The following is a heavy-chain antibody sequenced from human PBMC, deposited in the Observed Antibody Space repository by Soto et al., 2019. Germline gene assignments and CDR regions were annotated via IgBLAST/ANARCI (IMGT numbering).Heavy chain of an antibody. Sequence: PSETLSLTCTVSGGSISSYYWSWIRQPPGKGLEWIGYIYYSGSTNYNPSLKSRVTISVDTSKNQFSLKLSSVTAADTAVYYCARYGSGSQIGVFDYWGQGTLVTVSS. J-gene: IGHJ4*02. CDR2: IYYSGST. V-gene: IGHV4-59*01. CDR3: ARYGSGSQIGVFDY. CDR1: GGSISSYY. D-gene: IGHD3-10*01.